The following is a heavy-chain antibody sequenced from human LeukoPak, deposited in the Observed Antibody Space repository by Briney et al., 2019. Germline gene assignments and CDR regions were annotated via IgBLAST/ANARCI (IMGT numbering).Heavy chain of an antibody. J-gene: IGHJ4*02. CDR3: ARRAYGSGSYYSVPFDY. CDR2: IYWHDGK. V-gene: IGHV2-5*01. D-gene: IGHD3-10*01. CDR1: GFSLSTDGVG. Sequence: SGPTLVKPTQTLTLTCTFSGFSLSTDGVGVGWIRQPPGKALEWLATIYWHDGKRYSPSLQSRLTITKDTSKTQVVLTLTNMDPVDTATYYCARRAYGSGSYYSVPFDYWGQGTLVSVSS.